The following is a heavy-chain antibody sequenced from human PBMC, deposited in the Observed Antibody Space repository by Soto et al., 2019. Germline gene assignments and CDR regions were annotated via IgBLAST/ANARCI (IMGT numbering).Heavy chain of an antibody. CDR2: INHSGST. J-gene: IGHJ3*02. CDR1: GGSFSGYY. D-gene: IGHD3-16*02. Sequence: PSETLSLTCAVYGGSFSGYYWSWIRQPPGKGLEGIGEINHSGSTNYNPSLKSRVTISVDTSKNQFSLKLSSVTAADTAVYYCARGKKDYIWGSYRYIGAFDICGQGTMVTVSS. CDR3: ARGKKDYIWGSYRYIGAFDI. V-gene: IGHV4-34*01.